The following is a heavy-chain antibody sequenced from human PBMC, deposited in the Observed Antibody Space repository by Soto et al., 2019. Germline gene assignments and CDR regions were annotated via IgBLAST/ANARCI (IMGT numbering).Heavy chain of an antibody. CDR1: GGSVSNDYW. CDR3: ARTSGAPDYFYGMDV. D-gene: IGHD1-26*01. J-gene: IGHJ6*02. Sequence: QVQLQQSGPGLVKPSGTLSLTCTVSGGSVSNDYWWSWVRQTPGKGLEWIGKIYHSGSTNYSPSLKSRVTLAVDKSNKQFALRLSSVTAADTAVYYCARTSGAPDYFYGMDVWGQGTTVTVSS. V-gene: IGHV4-4*02. CDR2: IYHSGST.